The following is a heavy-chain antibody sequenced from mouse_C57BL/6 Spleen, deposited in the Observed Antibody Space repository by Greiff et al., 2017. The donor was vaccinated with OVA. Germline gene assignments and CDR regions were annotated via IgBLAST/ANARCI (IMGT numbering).Heavy chain of an antibody. D-gene: IGHD2-3*01. Sequence: VKLQQSGPELVKPGASVKISCKASGYAFSSSWMNWVKQRPGKGLEWIGRIYPGDGDTNYNGKFKGKATLTADKSSSTAYMQLSSLTSEDSAVYFCARGGYYVDWYFDVWGTGTTVTVSS. J-gene: IGHJ1*03. CDR3: ARGGYYVDWYFDV. V-gene: IGHV1-82*01. CDR1: GYAFSSSW. CDR2: IYPGDGDT.